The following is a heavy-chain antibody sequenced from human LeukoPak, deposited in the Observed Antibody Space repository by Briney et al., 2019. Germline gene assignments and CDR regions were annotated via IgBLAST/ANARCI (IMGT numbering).Heavy chain of an antibody. Sequence: GASVKASCKASGYTFTGYYMHWVRQATGQGLEWMGWINPNSGGTNYAQKFQGRVTMTRDTSISTAYMELSRLRSDDTAVYYCATLGGYYDSSGYYYIDYWGQGTLVTVSS. V-gene: IGHV1-2*02. CDR3: ATLGGYYDSSGYYYIDY. J-gene: IGHJ4*02. CDR1: GYTFTGYY. CDR2: INPNSGGT. D-gene: IGHD3-22*01.